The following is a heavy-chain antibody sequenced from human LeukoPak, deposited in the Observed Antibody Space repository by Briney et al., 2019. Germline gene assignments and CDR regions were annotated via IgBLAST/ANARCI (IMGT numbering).Heavy chain of an antibody. CDR2: IYYSGST. Sequence: SETLSLTCTVYGGSISSYYWSWIRQPPGKGLEWIGYIYYSGSTNYNPSLKSRVTISVDTSKNQFSLKLSSVTAADTAVYYCASARNMYYLTFWGQGTLVTVSS. J-gene: IGHJ4*02. V-gene: IGHV4-59*08. CDR1: GGSISSYY. D-gene: IGHD3-10*01. CDR3: ASARNMYYLTF.